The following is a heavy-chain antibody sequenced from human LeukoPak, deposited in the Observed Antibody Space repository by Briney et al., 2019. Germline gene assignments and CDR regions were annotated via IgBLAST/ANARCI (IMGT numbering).Heavy chain of an antibody. CDR1: GYTFPSYY. D-gene: IGHD3-22*01. J-gene: IGHJ4*02. CDR2: INPSAGNT. V-gene: IGHV1-46*03. CDR3: ARDTGWDFISNVDY. Sequence: ASVKVSCKTSGYTFPSYYIHWVRQAPGQGLEWMARINPSAGNTNYAPKFQGRVTLTRDTSTATVYMELSSLNSKDTAVYYCARDTGWDFISNVDYWGQGTLVTVSS.